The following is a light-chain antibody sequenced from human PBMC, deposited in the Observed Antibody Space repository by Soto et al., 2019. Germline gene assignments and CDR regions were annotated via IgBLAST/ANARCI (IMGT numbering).Light chain of an antibody. CDR2: DAS. CDR3: QQYNSYSLA. V-gene: IGKV1-5*01. Sequence: DIKMTQSPSTLSASVGDRVTITCRASQSISSWLAWYQQKPGKAPKLLIYDASSLESGVPSRLSGSGSGTEFTLTISSLQPDEFATYYCQQYNSYSLAFGQGTRLETK. CDR1: QSISSW. J-gene: IGKJ5*01.